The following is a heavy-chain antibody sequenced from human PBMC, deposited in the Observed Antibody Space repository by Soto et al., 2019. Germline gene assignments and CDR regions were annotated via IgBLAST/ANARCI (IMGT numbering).Heavy chain of an antibody. Sequence: QVQLVESGGGVVQPGRSLRLSCAASGFTFSSYAMHWVHQAPGKGLEWVAVISYDGSNKYYADSVKGRFTISRDNSKNTLYLQMNSLRAEDTAVYYCAREGLVPAATPWFDYWGQGTLVTVSS. CDR1: GFTFSSYA. CDR3: AREGLVPAATPWFDY. J-gene: IGHJ4*02. CDR2: ISYDGSNK. V-gene: IGHV3-30-3*01. D-gene: IGHD2-2*02.